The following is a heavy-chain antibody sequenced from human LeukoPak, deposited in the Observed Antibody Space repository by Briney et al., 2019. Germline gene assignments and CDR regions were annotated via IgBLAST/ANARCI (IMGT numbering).Heavy chain of an antibody. Sequence: PGGSLRLSCAASGFTFSSYWMSWVRQAPGKGGEWVANIKKDGSEKYYVDSVKGGFTIYRENDKKSLYMKMKRLRAEDTGVYYCAKSYHVPTVTSVYYYGMDVWGQGTTVTVSS. D-gene: IGHD4-17*01. J-gene: IGHJ6*02. V-gene: IGHV3-7*01. CDR3: AKSYHVPTVTSVYYYGMDV. CDR1: GFTFSSYW. CDR2: IKKDGSEK.